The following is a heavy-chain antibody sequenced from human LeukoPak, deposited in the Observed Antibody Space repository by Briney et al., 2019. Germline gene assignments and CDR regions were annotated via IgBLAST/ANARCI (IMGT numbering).Heavy chain of an antibody. J-gene: IGHJ4*02. D-gene: IGHD1-26*01. V-gene: IGHV4-34*01. CDR3: ARGVVGATFDY. Sequence: SETLSLTCAVYGGSFSGYYWSWIRQPPGKGLEWIGEINHSGSTYYNPSLKSRVTISIDRSKSQFSLFSLKLSSVTVADTALYYCARGVVGATFDYWGQGTLVTVSS. CDR2: INHSGST. CDR1: GGSFSGYY.